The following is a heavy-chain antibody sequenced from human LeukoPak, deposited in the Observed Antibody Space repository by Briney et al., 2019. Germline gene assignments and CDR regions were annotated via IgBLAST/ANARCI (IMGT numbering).Heavy chain of an antibody. CDR1: GGSISSYY. V-gene: IGHV4-4*07. Sequence: SETLSLTCTVSGGSISSYYWGWVRQPPGKGLEWIGRIYTTGASQYNPSLKSRIIMSVDTSTNQFSLNLRSVTAADTAVYYCGRQGYTASYYFLDYWSQGTLVAVS. CDR2: IYTTGAS. D-gene: IGHD1-26*01. J-gene: IGHJ4*02. CDR3: GRQGYTASYYFLDY.